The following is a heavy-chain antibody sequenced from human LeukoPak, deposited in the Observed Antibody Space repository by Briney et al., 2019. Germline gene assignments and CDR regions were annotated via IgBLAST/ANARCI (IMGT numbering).Heavy chain of an antibody. V-gene: IGHV3-74*01. CDR3: GRSMRDYYGLDY. D-gene: IGHD3-10*01. CDR2: TNSDGSTT. CDR1: GFTFSSFW. J-gene: IGHJ4*02. Sequence: GGSLRLSCAASGFTFSSFWMHWVRQAPGKGLVWVSHTNSDGSTTDYADSVRGRFTISRDNAKNTLYLHMNSLTVEDTAVYYCGRSMRDYYGLDYWGQGILVTVSS.